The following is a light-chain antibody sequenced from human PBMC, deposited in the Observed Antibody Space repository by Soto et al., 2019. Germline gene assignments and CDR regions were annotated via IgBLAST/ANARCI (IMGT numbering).Light chain of an antibody. Sequence: QSALIQPASVSGSPGQSLTISCTGTSSDVGAYNYVSWFQQHPDKAPKLMIYEVSNRPSGVSNRFSGSKSGNTASLTISGLQAEDEADYYCTSYTSSSTWVFGGGTKLTVL. CDR2: EVS. J-gene: IGLJ3*02. CDR3: TSYTSSSTWV. CDR1: SSDVGAYNY. V-gene: IGLV2-14*01.